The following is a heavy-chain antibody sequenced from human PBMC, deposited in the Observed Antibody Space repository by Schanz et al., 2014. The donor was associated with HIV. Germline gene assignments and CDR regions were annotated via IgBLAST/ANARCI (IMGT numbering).Heavy chain of an antibody. Sequence: VQLVESGGGLVQPGGSLRLSCAASGFTFTDNYMSWIRQAPGKGLEWLSYISVNGATREYADSVKGRFTISRDNARTSLYLQMNSLRAEDTAVYYCARVFGRTYGLPDYWGQGTLVTVSP. J-gene: IGHJ4*02. V-gene: IGHV3-11*01. CDR3: ARVFGRTYGLPDY. CDR2: ISVNGATR. CDR1: GFTFTDNY. D-gene: IGHD3-10*01.